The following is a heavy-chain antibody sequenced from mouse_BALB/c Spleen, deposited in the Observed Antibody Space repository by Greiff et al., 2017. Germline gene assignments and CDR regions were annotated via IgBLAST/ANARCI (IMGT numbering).Heavy chain of an antibody. Sequence: LQQPGSELVRPGASVKLSCKASGYTFTSYWMHWVKQRHGQGLEWIGNIYPGSGSTNYDEKFKSKGTLTVDTSSSTAYMHLSSLTSEDSAVYYCTRSELLRYFDVWGAGTTVTVSS. CDR2: IYPGSGST. CDR3: TRSELLRYFDV. V-gene: IGHV1S22*01. CDR1: GYTFTSYW. D-gene: IGHD1-1*01. J-gene: IGHJ1*01.